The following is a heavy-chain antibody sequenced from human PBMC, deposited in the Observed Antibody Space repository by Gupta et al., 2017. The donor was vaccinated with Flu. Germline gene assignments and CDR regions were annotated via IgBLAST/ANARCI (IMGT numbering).Heavy chain of an antibody. V-gene: IGHV4-34*01. D-gene: IGHD5-18*01. CDR2: INNSGST. CDR3: ARVEGGDTAMVTAAY. J-gene: IGHJ4*02. Sequence: QVQLQQWGAGLLKPSETLSLTCAVYGGSFSGYYWSWIRQPPGKGLEWIGEINNSGSTNYNPSRKRRVTISVEKAKNKVAWKLSSVPAGATAVYYCARVEGGDTAMVTAAYGCQGTMVTVYS. CDR1: GGSFSGYY.